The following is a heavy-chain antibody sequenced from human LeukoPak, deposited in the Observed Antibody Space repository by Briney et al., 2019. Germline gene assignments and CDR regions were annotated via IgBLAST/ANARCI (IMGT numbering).Heavy chain of an antibody. J-gene: IGHJ4*02. Sequence: GGSLRLSCAASGFTFSSYAMRWVRQAPGKGLEWVSAISGSGGSTYYADSVKGRFTISRDNSKNTLYLQMNSLRAEDTAVYYCAKGGAYYYDSGGFAYWGQGTLVTVSS. CDR2: ISGSGGST. CDR1: GFTFSSYA. CDR3: AKGGAYYYDSGGFAY. D-gene: IGHD3-22*01. V-gene: IGHV3-23*01.